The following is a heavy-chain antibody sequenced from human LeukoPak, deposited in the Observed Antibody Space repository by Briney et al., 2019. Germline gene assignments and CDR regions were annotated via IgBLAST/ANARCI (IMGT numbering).Heavy chain of an antibody. J-gene: IGHJ4*02. D-gene: IGHD1-1*01. CDR1: GYAFTGYY. CDR3: ARATGWLPFDY. CDR2: INPNSGDT. V-gene: IGHV1-2*02. Sequence: ASVKVSCKASGYAFTGYYMYWVRQAPGQGLEWMGWINPNSGDTNYAQMFQGRAPMTRATSISTAYMELSRLTSDDTAVYYCARATGWLPFDYWGQGTLVTVSS.